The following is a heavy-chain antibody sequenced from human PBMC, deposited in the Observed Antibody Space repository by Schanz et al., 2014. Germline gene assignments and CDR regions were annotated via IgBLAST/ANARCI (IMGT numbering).Heavy chain of an antibody. V-gene: IGHV3-66*03. J-gene: IGHJ4*02. CDR2: IYSGDNT. CDR3: AKDCSIGYGSTCVEY. CDR1: GFTVTSYY. Sequence: EVQLEESGGGLIQPGGSLRLSCAASGFTVTSYYMSWVRQAPGKGLEWVSVIYSGDNTYYADSVKGRFTISRDKSKNTLSLQMNSLRAEDTAVYYCAKDCSIGYGSTCVEYWGQGTLVTVSS. D-gene: IGHD6-13*01.